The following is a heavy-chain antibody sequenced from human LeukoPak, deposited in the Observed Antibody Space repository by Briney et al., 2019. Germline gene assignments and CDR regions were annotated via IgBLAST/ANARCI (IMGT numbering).Heavy chain of an antibody. CDR2: LTANSRSA. V-gene: IGHV3-23*01. CDR3: ARDEGWIQLFF. J-gene: IGHJ4*02. Sequence: GGTLRLSCAASGFTFSHYGMNWVRQAPGKGLEWVSGLTANSRSAYYADSVKGRFTISRDNSENMVYLQMNSLRAEDTAMYYCARDEGWIQLFFRGQGTLVTVSS. CDR1: GFTFSHYG. D-gene: IGHD5-18*01.